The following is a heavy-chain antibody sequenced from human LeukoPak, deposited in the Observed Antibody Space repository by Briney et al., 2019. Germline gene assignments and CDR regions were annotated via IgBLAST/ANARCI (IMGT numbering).Heavy chain of an antibody. CDR3: ARPSDHYGMDV. J-gene: IGHJ6*02. CDR2: IYYSGST. Sequence: SETLSLTCTVSGGSISSYYWSWIRQPPGKGLEWIGYIYYSGSTNYNPSLKSRVTISVDTSKNQFSLKLSSVTAADTAVYYCARPSDHYGMDVWGQGTTVTVSS. V-gene: IGHV4-59*08. CDR1: GGSISSYY.